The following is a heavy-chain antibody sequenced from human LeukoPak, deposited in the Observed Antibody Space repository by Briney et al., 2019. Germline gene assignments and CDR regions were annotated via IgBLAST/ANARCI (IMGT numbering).Heavy chain of an antibody. D-gene: IGHD6-13*01. Sequence: SETLSLTCAVYGGSFSGYYWSWIRQPPGKGPEWIGEINHSGSTNYNPSLKSRVTISVDTSKNQFSLKLSSVTAADTAVYYCARGRRLKQTYSSSWYPVYNWFDPWGQGTLVTVSS. J-gene: IGHJ5*02. V-gene: IGHV4-34*01. CDR3: ARGRRLKQTYSSSWYPVYNWFDP. CDR1: GGSFSGYY. CDR2: INHSGST.